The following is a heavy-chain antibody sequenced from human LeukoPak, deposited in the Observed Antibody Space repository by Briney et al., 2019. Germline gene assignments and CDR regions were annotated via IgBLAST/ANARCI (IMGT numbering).Heavy chain of an antibody. Sequence: GGSLRLSCAASGFTFSSYGMHWVRQAPGKGLEWVAVIWYDGKNKYYADSVKGRFTISRDNSKNTLYLQMNSLRAEDTAVYYCARSTSSEYDIYHFDYWGQGTLVTVSS. CDR3: ARSTSSEYDIYHFDY. V-gene: IGHV3-33*01. D-gene: IGHD3-9*01. J-gene: IGHJ4*02. CDR2: IWYDGKNK. CDR1: GFTFSSYG.